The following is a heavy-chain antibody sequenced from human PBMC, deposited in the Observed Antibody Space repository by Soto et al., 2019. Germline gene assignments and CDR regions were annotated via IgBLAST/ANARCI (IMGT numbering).Heavy chain of an antibody. CDR3: AKILQLGDYAFYYYGMDV. Sequence: QVQLVESGGGVVQPGRSLRLSCAASGFTFSNYGMHWVRQAPGKGVVWVAVISYDGSNKYYADSVKGRFTISRDNSKNTLYLQMNSLRAEDTAVYYCAKILQLGDYAFYYYGMDVWGQGTTVTVSS. CDR1: GFTFSNYG. V-gene: IGHV3-30*18. CDR2: ISYDGSNK. D-gene: IGHD4-17*01. J-gene: IGHJ6*02.